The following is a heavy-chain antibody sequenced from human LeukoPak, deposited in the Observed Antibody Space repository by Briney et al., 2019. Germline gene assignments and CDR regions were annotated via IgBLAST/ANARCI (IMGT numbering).Heavy chain of an antibody. CDR1: GGSISSNY. CDR2: IYYSGST. Sequence: SETLSLTCTVSGGSISSNYWSWIRQPPGKGLEWIGYIYYSGSTNYNPSLKSRVTISVDTSKNQFSLKLSSVTAADTAVYYCARFRSGTWYFDHWGQGTLVTVSS. J-gene: IGHJ4*02. D-gene: IGHD3-10*01. V-gene: IGHV4-59*01. CDR3: ARFRSGTWYFDH.